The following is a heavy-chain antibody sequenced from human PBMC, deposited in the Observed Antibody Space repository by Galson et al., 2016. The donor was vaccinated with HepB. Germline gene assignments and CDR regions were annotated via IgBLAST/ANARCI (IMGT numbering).Heavy chain of an antibody. D-gene: IGHD4-17*01. V-gene: IGHV3-33*01. Sequence: SLRLSCAASGFTLSNYGMHWVRQAPGKGLEWVAVIWYDGSNKYYADSVKGRFTISRDNSKNTLYLQMNSLRAEDTAVYYCARGSLRFVYGDTFDYWGQGTLVTVSS. CDR1: GFTLSNYG. CDR2: IWYDGSNK. CDR3: ARGSLRFVYGDTFDY. J-gene: IGHJ4*02.